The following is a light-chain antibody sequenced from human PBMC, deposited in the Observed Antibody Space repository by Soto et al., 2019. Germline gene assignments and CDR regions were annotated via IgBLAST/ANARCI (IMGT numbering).Light chain of an antibody. Sequence: EIVLTQSPGTLSLSPGERGTLSCRASQSVSSGYLAWYQQKPGQAPRLLIYGASSRATGIPDRFSGSGSGTDFTLTISRLEPEDFAVYYCQQYGSSPTITFGQGTRLEIK. V-gene: IGKV3-20*01. J-gene: IGKJ5*01. CDR3: QQYGSSPTIT. CDR1: QSVSSGY. CDR2: GAS.